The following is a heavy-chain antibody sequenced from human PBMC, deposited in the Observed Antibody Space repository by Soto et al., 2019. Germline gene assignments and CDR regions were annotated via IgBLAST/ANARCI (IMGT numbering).Heavy chain of an antibody. J-gene: IGHJ5*02. CDR3: AKAYCSGGSCYWFDP. V-gene: IGHV1-69*13. CDR1: GGTFSSYA. CDR2: IIPIFGTA. Sequence: ASVKVSCKASGGTFSSYAISWVRQSAGQGLEWMGGIIPIFGTANYAQKFQGRVTITADESTSTAYMELSSLRSEDTAVYYCAKAYCSGGSCYWFDPWGQGTLVTVSS. D-gene: IGHD2-15*01.